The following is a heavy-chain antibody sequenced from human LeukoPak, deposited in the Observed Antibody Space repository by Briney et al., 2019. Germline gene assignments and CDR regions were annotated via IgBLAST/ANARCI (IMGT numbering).Heavy chain of an antibody. Sequence: GGSLRLSCAASGFTFSSYGMHWVRQAPGKGLEWVAFIRYDGSNKYYADSVKGRFTISRDNSKDTLYLQMNSLRAEDTAVYYCAKRGNYSNFNYYYYMDVWGKGTTVTVSS. D-gene: IGHD4-11*01. V-gene: IGHV3-30*02. CDR2: IRYDGSNK. CDR3: AKRGNYSNFNYYYYMDV. J-gene: IGHJ6*03. CDR1: GFTFSSYG.